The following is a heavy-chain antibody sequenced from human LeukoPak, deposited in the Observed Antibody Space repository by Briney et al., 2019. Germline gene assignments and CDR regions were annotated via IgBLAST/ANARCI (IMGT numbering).Heavy chain of an antibody. CDR1: GGSISSYY. CDR3: ARERGWDWNYEENYYFDY. J-gene: IGHJ4*02. CDR2: IYYSGST. Sequence: PSEPLSLTCTVSGGSISSYYWSWIRQPPGKALEWMGYIYYSGSTNYNPSLKSRVTISVDTSKNQFSLKLSSVTAADTAVYYCARERGWDWNYEENYYFDYWGQGTLVTVSS. V-gene: IGHV4-59*01. D-gene: IGHD1-7*01.